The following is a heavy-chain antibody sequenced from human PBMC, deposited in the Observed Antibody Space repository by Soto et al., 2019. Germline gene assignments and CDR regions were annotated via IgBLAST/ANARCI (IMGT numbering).Heavy chain of an antibody. Sequence: SETLSLTCTVSGGSISSSSYYWGWIRQPPGKGLEWIGSIYYSGSTYYNPSLKSRATISVDTSKNQFSLKLSSVTAADTAVYYCARPRYGSGNWFDPWGQGTLVTVSS. CDR1: GGSISSSSYY. V-gene: IGHV4-39*01. CDR3: ARPRYGSGNWFDP. J-gene: IGHJ5*02. D-gene: IGHD3-10*01. CDR2: IYYSGST.